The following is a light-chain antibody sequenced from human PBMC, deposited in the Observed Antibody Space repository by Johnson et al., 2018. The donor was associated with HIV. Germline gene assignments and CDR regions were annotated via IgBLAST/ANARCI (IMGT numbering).Light chain of an antibody. J-gene: IGLJ1*01. V-gene: IGLV1-51*01. CDR2: DNN. CDR3: GTWDSSLILYV. CDR1: SSNIGNNF. Sequence: QSVLTQPPSVSAAPGQKVTISCSGSSSNIGNNFISWYQQLPGSAPKLLIYDNNKRPSGFPDRFSGSKSGTSATLAITGLPTGDEADYYCGTWDSSLILYVFEAGIKVTAL.